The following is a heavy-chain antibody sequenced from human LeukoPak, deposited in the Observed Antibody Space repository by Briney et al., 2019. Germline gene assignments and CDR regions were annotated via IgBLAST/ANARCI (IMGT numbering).Heavy chain of an antibody. V-gene: IGHV4-34*01. Sequence: SETLSLTCAVYGGSFSGYYWSWIRQPPGKGLERIGEINHSGSTNYNPSLKSRVTISVDTSKNQFSLKLSSVTAADTAVYYCARRTYYDFWSGYPIPFDYWGQGTLVTVSS. J-gene: IGHJ4*02. CDR2: INHSGST. CDR3: ARRTYYDFWSGYPIPFDY. D-gene: IGHD3-3*01. CDR1: GGSFSGYY.